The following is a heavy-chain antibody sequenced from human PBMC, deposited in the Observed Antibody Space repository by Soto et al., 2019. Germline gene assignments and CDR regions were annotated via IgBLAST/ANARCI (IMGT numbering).Heavy chain of an antibody. Sequence: ESGGGLGQPGGSLRLSCVVSGFTFSTSSMNWVRQAPGKGLEWVSYISSSSNTIYADSVKGRFTISRDNAKNSLYLQMNSLRHEDTAVYYCARVIWSGYLTSDYWGQGTLVTVSS. CDR1: GFTFSTSS. CDR2: ISSSSNTI. CDR3: ARVIWSGYLTSDY. J-gene: IGHJ4*02. V-gene: IGHV3-48*02. D-gene: IGHD3-3*01.